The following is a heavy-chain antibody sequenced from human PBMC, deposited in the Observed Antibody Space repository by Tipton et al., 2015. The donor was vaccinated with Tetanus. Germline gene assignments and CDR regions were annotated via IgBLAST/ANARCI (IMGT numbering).Heavy chain of an antibody. J-gene: IGHJ3*01. Sequence: TLSLTCTVSGGSISSGGYYWSWIRQHPGKGLEWIGYIYYSGSTYYNPSLKSRVTISVDTSKNQFSLKLSSVTAADTAVYYCARGDSSGYSYVGGNDAFDFWGHGTLVSVSS. CDR2: IYYSGST. D-gene: IGHD3-22*01. V-gene: IGHV4-31*03. CDR1: GGSISSGGYY. CDR3: ARGDSSGYSYVGGNDAFDF.